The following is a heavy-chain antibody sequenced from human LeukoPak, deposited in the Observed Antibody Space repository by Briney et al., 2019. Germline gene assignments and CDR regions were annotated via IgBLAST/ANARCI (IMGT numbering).Heavy chain of an antibody. J-gene: IGHJ6*02. V-gene: IGHV4-30-4*01. D-gene: IGHD4-23*01. CDR1: GGSISSGDYY. Sequence: SQTLSLTCTVSGGSISSGDYYWRWIRQPPGKGLEWIGYIYYSGSTYYNPSLKSRVTISVDTSKNQFSLKLSSVTAADTAVYYCASPAPPYGGNSDDYYYGMDVWGQGTTVTVSS. CDR3: ASPAPPYGGNSDDYYYGMDV. CDR2: IYYSGST.